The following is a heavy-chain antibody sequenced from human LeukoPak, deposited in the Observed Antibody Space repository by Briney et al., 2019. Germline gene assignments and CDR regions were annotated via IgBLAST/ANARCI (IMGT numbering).Heavy chain of an antibody. J-gene: IGHJ5*02. Sequence: GGSLRLSCTTSGLTFSNSDMTWVRQAPGKGLERVSSITTTSSYIYYADSVRGRFTVSRDNARNSLYLQMDSLRPEDTAVYYCARSGCPGGSCYLRYSWLDLWGRGTLVTVSS. D-gene: IGHD2-15*01. V-gene: IGHV3-21*01. CDR1: GLTFSNSD. CDR2: ITTTSSYI. CDR3: ARSGCPGGSCYLRYSWLDL.